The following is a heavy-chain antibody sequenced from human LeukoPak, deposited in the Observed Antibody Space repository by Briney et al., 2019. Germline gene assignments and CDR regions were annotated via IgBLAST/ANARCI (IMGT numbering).Heavy chain of an antibody. Sequence: SETLSVTCAVYGGSFSGYYWSWIRQPPGKGLEWIGEINHSGSTNYNPSLKSRVTISVDTSKNQFSLKLSSVTAADTAVYYCARVVGYGAAGYWGQGTLVTVSS. CDR1: GGSFSGYY. V-gene: IGHV4-34*01. CDR2: INHSGST. J-gene: IGHJ4*02. D-gene: IGHD4-17*01. CDR3: ARVVGYGAAGY.